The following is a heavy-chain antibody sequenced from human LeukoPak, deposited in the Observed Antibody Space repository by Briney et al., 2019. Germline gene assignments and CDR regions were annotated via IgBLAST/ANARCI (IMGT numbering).Heavy chain of an antibody. D-gene: IGHD3-10*01. CDR2: IIPIPGMA. CDR1: GGTFSFYA. CDR3: ARAVVVARGLMAYFDY. J-gene: IGHJ4*02. Sequence: SVKVSCTASGGTFSFYAINWVRQAPGQGLEWMGRIIPIPGMANYAQKFQGRVTITADSSTSTAYMEVSSLRSEDTAVYYCARAVVVARGLMAYFDYWGQGTLVTVSS. V-gene: IGHV1-69*04.